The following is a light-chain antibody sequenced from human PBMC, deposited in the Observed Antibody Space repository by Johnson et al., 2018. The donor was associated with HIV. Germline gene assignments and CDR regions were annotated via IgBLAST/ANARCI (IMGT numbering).Light chain of an antibody. J-gene: IGLJ1*01. Sequence: QSMLTQPPSVSAAPGQKVTISCSGSSSNIGNNYVSWYQQLPGTAPKLLIYENNKRPSGIPDRFSGSKSGTSATLGITGLQTGDEADYYCGTWDSSLSPFGTGTKVTVL. CDR1: SSNIGNNY. CDR2: ENN. CDR3: GTWDSSLSP. V-gene: IGLV1-51*02.